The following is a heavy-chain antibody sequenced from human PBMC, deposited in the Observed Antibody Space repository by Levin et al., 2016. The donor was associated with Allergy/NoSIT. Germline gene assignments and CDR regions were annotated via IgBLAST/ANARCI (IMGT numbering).Heavy chain of an antibody. D-gene: IGHD2-15*01. Sequence: WIRQPPGKGLEWVSYISSSSRTIYYADSVKGRFTISRDNAKNSLYLQMNSLRAEDTAVYYCARGYCSGGSCYSGDFVDYWGQGTLVTVSS. V-gene: IGHV3-48*01. CDR2: ISSSSRTI. J-gene: IGHJ4*02. CDR3: ARGYCSGGSCYSGDFVDY.